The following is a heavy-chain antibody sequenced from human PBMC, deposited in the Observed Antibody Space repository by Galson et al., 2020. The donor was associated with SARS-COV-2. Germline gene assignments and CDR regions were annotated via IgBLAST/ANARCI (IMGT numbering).Heavy chain of an antibody. Sequence: LSLTCAASGFTFSRYAVHWVRQAPGKGLEWVAVISYDGRNTHYADSVKGRFTISRDNSKNTLYLQMNSLRPEDTAVYSCARDYYDSSGYSTNGMDVWGQGTTVTVSS. CDR3: ARDYYDSSGYSTNGMDV. V-gene: IGHV3-30*04. CDR1: GFTFSRYA. D-gene: IGHD3-22*01. J-gene: IGHJ6*02. CDR2: ISYDGRNT.